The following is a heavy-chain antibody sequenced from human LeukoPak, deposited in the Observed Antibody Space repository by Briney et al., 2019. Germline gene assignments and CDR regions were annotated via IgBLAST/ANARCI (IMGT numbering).Heavy chain of an antibody. CDR2: INPNSGGT. J-gene: IGHJ4*02. V-gene: IGHV1-2*02. CDR1: GYTFTGYY. CDR3: ARVPPGIAVAGNS. Sequence: GASVTVSCKASGYTFTGYYMHWVRQAPGQGLEWMGWINPNSGGTNYAQKFQGRVTMTRDTSISTAYMELSRLRSDDTAVYYCARVPPGIAVAGNSWGQGTLVTVSS. D-gene: IGHD6-19*01.